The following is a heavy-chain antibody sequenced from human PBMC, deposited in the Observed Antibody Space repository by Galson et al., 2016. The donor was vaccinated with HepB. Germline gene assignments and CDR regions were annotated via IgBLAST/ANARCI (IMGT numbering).Heavy chain of an antibody. CDR3: ASREYDNSPFDY. CDR2: ISYTGST. D-gene: IGHD3-22*01. V-gene: IGHV4-59*01. CDR1: GTSITYYY. J-gene: IGHJ4*02. Sequence: SETLSLTCTVSGTSITYYYWSWIRQPPGKGLEWIAYISYTGSTNYNPALKSRVTISVDTSKNQFSLKLNSVTAADTAVYYCASREYDNSPFDYWGQGTLVTVSS.